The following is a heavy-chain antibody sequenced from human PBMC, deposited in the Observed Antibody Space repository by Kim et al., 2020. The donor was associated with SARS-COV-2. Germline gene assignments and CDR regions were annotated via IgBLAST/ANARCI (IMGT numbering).Heavy chain of an antibody. CDR3: ARLVNRIQLWFEEFDY. D-gene: IGHD5-18*01. J-gene: IGHJ4*02. V-gene: IGHV4-39*01. Sequence: SETLSLTCTVSGGSISSSSYYWGWIRQPPGKGLEWIGSIYYSGSTYYNPSLKSRVTISVDTSKNQFSLKLSSVTAADTAVYYCARLVNRIQLWFEEFDYWGQGTLVTVSS. CDR2: IYYSGST. CDR1: GGSISSSSYY.